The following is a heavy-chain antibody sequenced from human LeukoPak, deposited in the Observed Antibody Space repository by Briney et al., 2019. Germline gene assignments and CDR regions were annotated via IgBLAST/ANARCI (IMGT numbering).Heavy chain of an antibody. D-gene: IGHD6-13*01. J-gene: IGHJ4*02. CDR2: ISSGGSTI. V-gene: IGHV3-48*03. CDR3: ARDPSWYPYYFDY. CDR1: GFTFSNYE. Sequence: GRSLRLSCAASGFTFSNYEMNWVRQAPGKGLEWLSYISSGGSTIYYADSVKGRFTISRDNAKNSLYLQMNSLRAEDTAVYYCARDPSWYPYYFDYWGQGTLVTVSS.